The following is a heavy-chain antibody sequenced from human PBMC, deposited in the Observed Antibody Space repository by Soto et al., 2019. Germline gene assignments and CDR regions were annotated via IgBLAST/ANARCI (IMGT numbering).Heavy chain of an antibody. CDR3: ARDAAYRVSIAAGPRDY. CDR1: GFTFSSYA. Sequence: PGGSLRLSCAASGFTFSSYAMHWVRQAPGKGLEWVAVISYDGSNKYYADSVKGRFTISRDNSKNTLYLQMNSLRAEDTAVYYCARDAAYRVSIAAGPRDYGGQEGMVTFSS. J-gene: IGHJ4*02. D-gene: IGHD6-6*01. V-gene: IGHV3-30-3*01. CDR2: ISYDGSNK.